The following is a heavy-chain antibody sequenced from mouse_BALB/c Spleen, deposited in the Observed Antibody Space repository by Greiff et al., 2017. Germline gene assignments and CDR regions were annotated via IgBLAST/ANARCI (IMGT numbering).Heavy chain of an antibody. CDR3: TRSTGTRYCDV. Sequence: EVKLVESGGGLVKPGGSLKLSCAASGFTFSSYTMSWVRQTPEKRLEWVATISSGGSYTYYPDSVKGRFTISRDNAKNTLYLQMSSLKSEDTAMYYGTRSTGTRYCDVWGAGTTVTVSS. CDR2: ISSGGSYT. D-gene: IGHD4-1*02. V-gene: IGHV5-6-4*01. CDR1: GFTFSSYT. J-gene: IGHJ1*01.